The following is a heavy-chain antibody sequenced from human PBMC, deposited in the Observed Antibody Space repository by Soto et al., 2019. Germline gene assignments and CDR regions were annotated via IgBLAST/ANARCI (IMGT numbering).Heavy chain of an antibody. D-gene: IGHD2-2*01. CDR1: GFTVSSDY. CDR3: ARSTSQYYYFYYMDV. V-gene: IGHV3-66*01. CDR2: IYSGGST. Sequence: PGGSLRLSCAASGFTVSSDYMSWIRQATGKGLEWVSVIYSGGSTFYADSVKGRFTISRDNSKNTLYLQMNSLRAEDTAVYYCARSTSQYYYFYYMDVWGKGTTVTVSS. J-gene: IGHJ6*03.